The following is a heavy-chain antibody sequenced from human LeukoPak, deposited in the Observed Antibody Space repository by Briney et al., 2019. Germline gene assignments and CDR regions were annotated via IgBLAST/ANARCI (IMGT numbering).Heavy chain of an antibody. CDR3: ARHEEVGAPFDY. D-gene: IGHD1-26*01. CDR2: IYYSGST. Sequence: PSETLSLTCTVSGGSISSSSYYWGWIRQPPGKGLEWIGSIYYSGSTYYNPSLKSRVTISVDTSKNQFSLKLSSVTAADTAVYYCARHEEVGAPFDYWGQGTLVTVSS. CDR1: GGSISSSSYY. V-gene: IGHV4-39*01. J-gene: IGHJ4*02.